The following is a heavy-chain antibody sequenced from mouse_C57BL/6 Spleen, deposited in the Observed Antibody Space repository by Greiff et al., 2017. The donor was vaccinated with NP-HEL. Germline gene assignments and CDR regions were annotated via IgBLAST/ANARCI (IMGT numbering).Heavy chain of an antibody. CDR3: ARPYYYGSSSFDY. CDR1: GFNIKNTY. Sequence: VQLQQSVAELVRPGASVKLSCTASGFNIKNTYMHWVKQRPEQGLEWIGRIDPANGNTKYAPKFQGKATITADTSSNTAYLQRSSLTAEDTAIYYCARPYYYGSSSFDYWGQGTTLTVSS. J-gene: IGHJ2*01. D-gene: IGHD1-1*01. V-gene: IGHV14-3*01. CDR2: IDPANGNT.